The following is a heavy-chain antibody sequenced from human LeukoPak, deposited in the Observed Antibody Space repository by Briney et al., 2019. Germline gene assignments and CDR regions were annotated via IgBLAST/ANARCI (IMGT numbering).Heavy chain of an antibody. D-gene: IGHD3-10*01. CDR2: ISSRGDYR. CDR1: GFTFRSYS. V-gene: IGHV3-21*01. Sequence: GGSLRLSCAASGFTFRSYSMNWVRQAPGKGLEWVSSISSRGDYRYYADSVQGRFTISRDDAKNSLYLQMNSLRAEDTAVYYCARLPELPGFGDYWGQGTLLTVSS. J-gene: IGHJ4*02. CDR3: ARLPELPGFGDY.